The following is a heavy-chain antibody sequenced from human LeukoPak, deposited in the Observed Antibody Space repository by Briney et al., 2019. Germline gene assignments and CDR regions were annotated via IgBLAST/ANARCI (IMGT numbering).Heavy chain of an antibody. V-gene: IGHV4-4*07. Sequence: PSETLSLTCTVSGGSISSYYWSWIRQPAGKGLEWIGRIYTSGSTNYNPSLKSRVTMSVDTSKNQFSLKLSSVTAADTAVYYCARDLSYYGSGSHVGPLDWFGPWGQGTLVTVSS. CDR3: ARDLSYYGSGSHVGPLDWFGP. CDR1: GGSISSYY. CDR2: IYTSGST. J-gene: IGHJ5*02. D-gene: IGHD3-10*01.